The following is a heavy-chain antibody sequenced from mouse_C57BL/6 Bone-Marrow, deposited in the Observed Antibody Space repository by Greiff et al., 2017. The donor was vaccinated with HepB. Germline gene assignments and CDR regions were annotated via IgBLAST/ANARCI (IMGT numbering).Heavy chain of an antibody. J-gene: IGHJ2*01. CDR1: GFTFSSYG. V-gene: IGHV5-6*01. CDR3: ARHAIYYCYD. CDR2: ISSGGSYT. Sequence: EVQRVESGGDLVKPGGSLKLSCAASGFTFSSYGMSWVRQTPDKRLEWVATISSGGSYTYYPDSVKGRFTISRDNAKNTLYLQMSSLKSEDTAMYYCARHAIYYCYDWGQGTTLTVSS. D-gene: IGHD2-2*01.